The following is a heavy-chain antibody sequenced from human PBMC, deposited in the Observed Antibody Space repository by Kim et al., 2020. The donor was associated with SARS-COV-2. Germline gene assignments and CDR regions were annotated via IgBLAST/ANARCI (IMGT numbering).Heavy chain of an antibody. CDR3: ARDFNPTPDMVRGVIRYYYSGMDV. CDR2: IWYDGSNK. D-gene: IGHD3-10*01. J-gene: IGHJ6*02. CDR1: GFTFSSYG. V-gene: IGHV3-33*01. Sequence: GGSLRLSCAASGFTFSSYGMHWVRQAPGKGLEWVAVIWYDGSNKYYADSVKGRFTISRDNSKNTLYLQMNSLRAEDTAVYYCARDFNPTPDMVRGVIRYYYSGMDVWGQGTTVTVSS.